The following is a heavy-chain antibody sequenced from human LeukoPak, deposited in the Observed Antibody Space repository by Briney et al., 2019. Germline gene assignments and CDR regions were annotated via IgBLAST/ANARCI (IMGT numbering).Heavy chain of an antibody. D-gene: IGHD1-26*01. Sequence: PGGSLRLSCEASGLIFSSYWMSWVRQAPGKGLEWVANIKKDGSEMYYVDSVKGRFTISRDNAKNSLYLQMNSLRADDTAVYHCARQETSSYNGAFDIWGQGIMVTVSS. CDR3: ARQETSSYNGAFDI. J-gene: IGHJ3*02. CDR1: GLIFSSYW. V-gene: IGHV3-7*01. CDR2: IKKDGSEM.